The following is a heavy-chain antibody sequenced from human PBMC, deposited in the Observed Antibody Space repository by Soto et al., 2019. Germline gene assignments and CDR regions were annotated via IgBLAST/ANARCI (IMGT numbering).Heavy chain of an antibody. CDR2: ISAYNGNT. Sequence: ASVKVSCKASGYTFTSYGISWVRQAPGQGLEWMGWISAYNGNTNYAQKLQGRVTMTTDTSTSTAYMELRSLRSDDTAVYYCARDTPTYYYDSSGGGNWFDHWGQGTLGTVSS. J-gene: IGHJ5*02. CDR3: ARDTPTYYYDSSGGGNWFDH. V-gene: IGHV1-18*04. D-gene: IGHD3-22*01. CDR1: GYTFTSYG.